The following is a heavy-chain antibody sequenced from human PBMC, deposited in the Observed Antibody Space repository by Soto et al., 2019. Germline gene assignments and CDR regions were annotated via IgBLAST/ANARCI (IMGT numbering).Heavy chain of an antibody. Sequence: SETLSLTCAVYGGSFSGCYWSWIRQPPGKGLEWIGEISHSGSTNYNPSLKSRVTISVDTSKNQFSLKLSSVTAADTAVYYCARIRVTMVRGVIINYYYYGMDVWGQGTTVTASS. CDR3: ARIRVTMVRGVIINYYYYGMDV. J-gene: IGHJ6*02. D-gene: IGHD3-10*01. V-gene: IGHV4-34*01. CDR2: ISHSGST. CDR1: GGSFSGCY.